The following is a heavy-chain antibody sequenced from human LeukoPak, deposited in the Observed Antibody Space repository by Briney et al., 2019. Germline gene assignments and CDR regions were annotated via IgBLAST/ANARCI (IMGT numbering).Heavy chain of an antibody. J-gene: IGHJ6*02. CDR1: GFTFSSYS. Sequence: GGSLRLSCAASGFTFSSYSMNWVRQAPGKGLEWVSFISSSSSYIYYADSVKGRFTISRDNAKNSLYLQMNSLRAEDTAVYYCSRTDCSITNCPVAMDVWGQGTTVTVSS. CDR2: ISSSSSYI. D-gene: IGHD2-2*01. V-gene: IGHV3-21*01. CDR3: SRTDCSITNCPVAMDV.